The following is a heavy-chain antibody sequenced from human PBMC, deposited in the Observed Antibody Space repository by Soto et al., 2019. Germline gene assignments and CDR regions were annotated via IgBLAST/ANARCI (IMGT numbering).Heavy chain of an antibody. D-gene: IGHD1-20*01. Sequence: QEQLVESGGGVVQPGRSLRLSCAASGFTLSSFGIHWVRQAPGKGLKWVAVIRHDGSQTNYVDSVKGRFTISRDNSRNTVFLQMDSLRAEDTAVYRCARDFITGATYSGPSYYHMDVWGRGTTVTVSS. CDR1: GFTLSSFG. CDR2: IRHDGSQT. V-gene: IGHV3-33*01. J-gene: IGHJ6*01. CDR3: ARDFITGATYSGPSYYHMDV.